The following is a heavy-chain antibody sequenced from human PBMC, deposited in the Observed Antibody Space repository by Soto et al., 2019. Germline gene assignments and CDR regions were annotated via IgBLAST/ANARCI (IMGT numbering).Heavy chain of an antibody. Sequence: PSETLSLTCSVSGASITNGGYYWTWIRQHPGKGLEWIGYFYYSGSTHYNPSLKSRVTISLDTSKNQFSLKVNSVTAADTAVYHCARHLSAISSFDPWGQGTQVTVSS. CDR1: GASITNGGYY. D-gene: IGHD6-13*01. CDR3: ARHLSAISSFDP. V-gene: IGHV4-31*03. J-gene: IGHJ5*02. CDR2: FYYSGST.